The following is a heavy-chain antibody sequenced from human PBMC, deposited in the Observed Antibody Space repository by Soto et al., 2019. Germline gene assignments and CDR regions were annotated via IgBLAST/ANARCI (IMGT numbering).Heavy chain of an antibody. D-gene: IGHD2-2*01. J-gene: IGHJ4*02. CDR3: ARDGSSNRCYDY. V-gene: IGHV1-18*01. CDR2: ISAYNGNT. Sequence: ASVXVSFKASCYTFTIYGIIFLRQAAGQGLDCMGGISAYNGNTNYAQKLQGRVTMTTDTSTSTAYMELRSLRSDDTAVYYCARDGSSNRCYDYWGQGTLVTVSS. CDR1: CYTFTIYG.